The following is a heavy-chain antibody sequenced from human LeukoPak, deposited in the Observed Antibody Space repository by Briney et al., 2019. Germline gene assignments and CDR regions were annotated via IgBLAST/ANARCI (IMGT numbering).Heavy chain of an antibody. CDR3: ARHNARLRGWIGEVDY. D-gene: IGHD3-10*01. Sequence: SETLSLTCTVSGDSINNYYWSWIRQPPGKGLEWIGYIYYTGSTNYSPSLKSRVTISADTSKSQFSLMLRSVTAADTAFYYCARHNARLRGWIGEVDYWGQGALVTVSS. CDR1: GDSINNYY. J-gene: IGHJ4*02. CDR2: IYYTGST. V-gene: IGHV4-59*08.